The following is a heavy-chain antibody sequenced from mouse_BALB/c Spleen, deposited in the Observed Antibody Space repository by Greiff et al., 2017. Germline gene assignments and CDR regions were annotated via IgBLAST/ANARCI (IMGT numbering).Heavy chain of an antibody. D-gene: IGHD2-1*01. CDR3: ARGGGNYLYAMDY. CDR2: IYPGGGYT. Sequence: QVQLQQSGAELVRPGTSVKISCKASGYTFTNYWLGWVKQRPGHGLEWIGDIYPGGGYTYYNEKFKGKATLTADTSSSTAYMQLSSLTSEDSAVYFCARGGGNYLYAMDYWGQGTSVTVSS. J-gene: IGHJ4*01. V-gene: IGHV1-63*02. CDR1: GYTFTNYW.